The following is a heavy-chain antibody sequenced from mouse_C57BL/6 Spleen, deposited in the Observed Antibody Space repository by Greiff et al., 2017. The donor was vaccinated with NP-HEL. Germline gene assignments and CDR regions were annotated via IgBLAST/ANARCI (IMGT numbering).Heavy chain of an antibody. V-gene: IGHV1-64*01. D-gene: IGHD1-1*01. Sequence: VQLQQSGAELVKPGASVKLSCKASGYTFTSYWMHWVKQRPGQGLEWIGMIHPNSGSTNYNEKFKSKATLTVDKSSSTAYMQLSSLTSEDSAVYYGANNYYGSSLWYFDVWGTGTTVTVSS. CDR3: ANNYYGSSLWYFDV. CDR2: IHPNSGST. CDR1: GYTFTSYW. J-gene: IGHJ1*03.